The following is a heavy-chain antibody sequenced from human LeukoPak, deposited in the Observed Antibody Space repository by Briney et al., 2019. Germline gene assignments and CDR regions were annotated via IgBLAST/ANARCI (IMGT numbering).Heavy chain of an antibody. V-gene: IGHV5-51*01. CDR3: ARSLEVAAIEGFDY. J-gene: IGHJ4*02. CDR2: IYPGDSDT. D-gene: IGHD5-12*01. Sequence: GESLQISLQGSGYSFTSYWIGWVRPMPGKGLEWMGIIYPGDSDTRYSPCFQGQVTLSADKSISTASLQWRDLKASGTALYYCARSLEVAAIEGFDYWGQGTLVTVSS. CDR1: GYSFTSYW.